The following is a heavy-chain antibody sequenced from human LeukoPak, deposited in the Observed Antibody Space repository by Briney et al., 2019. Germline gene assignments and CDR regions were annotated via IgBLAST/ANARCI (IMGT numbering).Heavy chain of an antibody. CDR1: GGSISSSNW. CDR3: ARTFYSSGWNIDY. CDR2: IYHSGST. Sequence: SETLSLTCAVSGGSISSSNWWSLVRQPPGKGLEWIGEIYHSGSTNYNPSLKSRVTISVDKSKNQFSLKLSSVTAADTAVYYCARTFYSSGWNIDYWGQGTLVTVSS. D-gene: IGHD6-19*01. J-gene: IGHJ4*02. V-gene: IGHV4-4*02.